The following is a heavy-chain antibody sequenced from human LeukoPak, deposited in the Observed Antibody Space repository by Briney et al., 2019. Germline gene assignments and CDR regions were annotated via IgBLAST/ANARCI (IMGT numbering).Heavy chain of an antibody. CDR2: IYTGGTT. J-gene: IGHJ4*02. CDR3: ARDSSSYYFDY. CDR1: GFTVTSNH. D-gene: IGHD6-6*01. Sequence: GGSLRLFCAASGFTVTSNHMNWVRQAPGKGLEWVSIIYTGGTTHYADSLKDRFTISRDDSINTLYLQMNSLRAEDTAVYYCARDSSSYYFDYWGQGTLVTVSS. V-gene: IGHV3-66*01.